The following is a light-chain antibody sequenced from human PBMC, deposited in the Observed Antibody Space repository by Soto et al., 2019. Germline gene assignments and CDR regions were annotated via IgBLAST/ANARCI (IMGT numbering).Light chain of an antibody. CDR3: QHHNSYSQT. CDR2: GAS. J-gene: IGKJ1*01. CDR1: QSIRHY. V-gene: IGKV1-5*01. Sequence: DIQMTQSPPTLSASVGDRVTITCRASQSIRHYLAWYQQMPGKAPKLLIYGASTLQSGAPSRFSGGGSANESTLTISSLQPDDFGTYFCQHHNSYSQTFGQGTKVEIK.